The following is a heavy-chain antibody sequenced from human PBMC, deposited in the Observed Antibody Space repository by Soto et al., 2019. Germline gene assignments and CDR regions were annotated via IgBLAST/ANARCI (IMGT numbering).Heavy chain of an antibody. CDR2: ISGSGGST. Sequence: GGSLRLSCAASGFTFSNYAVTWVRQAPGKGLEWVSTISGSGGSTYYADSVKGRFTISRDNSKNTLYLQMNSLRAEDTAMYYCARESYYYDGSGYYHYFDYWGQGTLVTVSS. CDR1: GFTFSNYA. CDR3: ARESYYYDGSGYYHYFDY. V-gene: IGHV3-23*01. D-gene: IGHD3-22*01. J-gene: IGHJ4*02.